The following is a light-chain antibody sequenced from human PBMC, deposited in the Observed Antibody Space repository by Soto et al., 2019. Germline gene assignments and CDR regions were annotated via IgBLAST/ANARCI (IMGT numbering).Light chain of an antibody. CDR3: LRYNAFSQS. Sequence: DIDTITCRACKSMNSWLAWYQQKPGEAPKVLIYDASSLESGVPSRFSGRGSGTEFTLIIGSLQPEDFATYYCLRYNAFSQSFGQGTKVDIK. CDR1: KSMNSW. V-gene: IGKV1-5*01. CDR2: DAS. J-gene: IGKJ1*01.